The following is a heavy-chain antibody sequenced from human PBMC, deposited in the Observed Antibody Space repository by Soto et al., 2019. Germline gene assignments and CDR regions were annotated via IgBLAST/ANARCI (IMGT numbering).Heavy chain of an antibody. J-gene: IGHJ4*02. V-gene: IGHV4-30-4*01. D-gene: IGHD2-15*01. CDR2: IPYSGST. CDR1: GGSISSGNYY. CDR3: ATRGTPATGLYFFDY. Sequence: SETLSLTCTVSGGSISSGNYYWSWIRQPPGKGLEWIGFIPYSGSTYYSTSLKSRVTISVDTPKSQFSLNLSFVTAADTAVYYCATRGTPATGLYFFDYWGQGSLVTVSS.